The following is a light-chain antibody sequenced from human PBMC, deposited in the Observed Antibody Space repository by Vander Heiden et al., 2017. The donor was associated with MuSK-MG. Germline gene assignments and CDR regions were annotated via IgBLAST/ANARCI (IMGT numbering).Light chain of an antibody. V-gene: IGKV3-15*01. CDR3: HQSNNWPRT. Sequence: EIVMTQPPVTLSVSPGASATLPCRASQSVSSNLAWYQQRPGQAPRLLICVASTRATGIPARFSGGGSGKEFTLTISGLQSEDFAVYFCHQSNNWPRTFGQGTKVEIK. J-gene: IGKJ1*01. CDR2: VAS. CDR1: QSVSSN.